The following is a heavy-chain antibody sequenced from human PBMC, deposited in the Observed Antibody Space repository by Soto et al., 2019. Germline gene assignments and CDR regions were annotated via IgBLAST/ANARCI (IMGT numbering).Heavy chain of an antibody. CDR1: DGSISSYC. D-gene: IGHD5-12*01. Sequence: SETLSLTCTASDGSISSYCCTWIRQPPGKGMEWIVYIYYNGSTNYNPSLKSRVTISVDTSKNQFSLKLSSVTAADTAVYYCARDRPARASGYPLDYWGQGTTVTVSS. V-gene: IGHV4-59*01. CDR2: IYYNGST. CDR3: ARDRPARASGYPLDY. J-gene: IGHJ4*02.